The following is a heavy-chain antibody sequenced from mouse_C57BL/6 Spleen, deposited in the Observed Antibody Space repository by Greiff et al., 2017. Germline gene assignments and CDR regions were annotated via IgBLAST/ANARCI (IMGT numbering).Heavy chain of an antibody. V-gene: IGHV5-17*01. Sequence: EVQLVESGGGLVKPGGSLKLSCAASGFTFSDYGMHWVRQAPEKGLEWVAYISSGSSTIYYADTVKGRFTISRDNTKNTLFLQMTSLRSEDTAMYYCARNLDDYAMDYWGQGTSVTVSS. CDR3: ARNLDDYAMDY. CDR1: GFTFSDYG. CDR2: ISSGSSTI. J-gene: IGHJ4*01.